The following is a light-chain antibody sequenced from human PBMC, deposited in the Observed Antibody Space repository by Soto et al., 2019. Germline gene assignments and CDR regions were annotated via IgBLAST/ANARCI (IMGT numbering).Light chain of an antibody. V-gene: IGKV1-39*01. Sequence: DIQMTQSPSSLSASVGDRLTITCRASQSISSYLNWYQQKPGKAPKLLIYAASTLQSGVPSRFSGSGSGKDFTLTVSSLQPEDFATYYCQQSYSTPRTFGQGTKVEIK. J-gene: IGKJ1*01. CDR2: AAS. CDR3: QQSYSTPRT. CDR1: QSISSY.